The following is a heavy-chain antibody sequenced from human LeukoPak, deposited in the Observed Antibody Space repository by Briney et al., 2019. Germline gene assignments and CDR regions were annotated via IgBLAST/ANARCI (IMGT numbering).Heavy chain of an antibody. CDR2: IGISTTYI. CDR3: AQAVVVIRGHYFDS. Sequence: GGSLRLSCVVSGFTFSSYNFNWVRQAPGKGLEWVSSIGISTTYIYYADSVTGRFTISRDNSKNTLYLQMNSLRPEDTAVYYCAQAVVVIRGHYFDSWGLGTLVTVSS. D-gene: IGHD3-22*01. CDR1: GFTFSSYN. J-gene: IGHJ4*02. V-gene: IGHV3-21*01.